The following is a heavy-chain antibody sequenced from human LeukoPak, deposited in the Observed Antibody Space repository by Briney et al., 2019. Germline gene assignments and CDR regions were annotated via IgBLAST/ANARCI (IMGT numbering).Heavy chain of an antibody. Sequence: SETLSLTCTVSGGSISSSSYYWGWLRPPPGKGLEWIGSIYYSGSTYYNPSLKSRVTISVDTSKNQFSLKLSSVTAADTAVYYCARVTVTHNWFDPWGQGTLVTVSS. D-gene: IGHD4-17*01. J-gene: IGHJ5*02. CDR3: ARVTVTHNWFDP. CDR1: GGSISSSSYY. CDR2: IYYSGST. V-gene: IGHV4-39*01.